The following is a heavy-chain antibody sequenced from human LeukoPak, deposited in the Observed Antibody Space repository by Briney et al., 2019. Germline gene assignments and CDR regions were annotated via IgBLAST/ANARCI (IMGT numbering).Heavy chain of an antibody. CDR3: ARVYLNYGSAHYGMDV. J-gene: IGHJ6*04. CDR1: GGSIGSYY. V-gene: IGHV4-59*01. Sequence: SETLSLTCTDSGGSIGSYYWSWIRQPPGKGLEWIGYIYYSGSTNYNPSLKSRVTISVDTSKNQFSLKLSSVTAADTAVYYCARVYLNYGSAHYGMDVWGKGTTVTVSS. D-gene: IGHD3-10*01. CDR2: IYYSGST.